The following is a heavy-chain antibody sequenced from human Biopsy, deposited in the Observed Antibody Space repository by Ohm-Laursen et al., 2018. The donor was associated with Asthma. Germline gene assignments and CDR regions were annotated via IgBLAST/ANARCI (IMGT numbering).Heavy chain of an antibody. D-gene: IGHD2-15*01. CDR2: IHYSGST. CDR3: AGFCSGGNCPDH. J-gene: IGHJ4*02. CDR1: GVSIRSYY. Sequence: PSDTLSLTCTVSGVSIRSYYRTWIRQPPGKGLEWIGNIHYSGSTYSNPSLKSRVTISVDTSKKQISLRLSSVIAADSAVYYCAGFCSGGNCPDHWGQGTLVTVSS. V-gene: IGHV4-59*07.